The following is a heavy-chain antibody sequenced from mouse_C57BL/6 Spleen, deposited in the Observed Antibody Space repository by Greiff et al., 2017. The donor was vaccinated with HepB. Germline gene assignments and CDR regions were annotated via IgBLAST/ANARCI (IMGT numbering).Heavy chain of an antibody. CDR3: ARGTDYYAMDY. J-gene: IGHJ4*01. Sequence: QVQLQQPGAELVRPGSSVKLSCKASGYTFTSYWMHWVKQRPIQGLEWIGNIDPSDSETHYNQKFKDKATLTVDKSPSTAYMQLSSLTSEDSAVYYCARGTDYYAMDYWGQGTSVTVSS. CDR1: GYTFTSYW. V-gene: IGHV1-52*01. CDR2: IDPSDSET. D-gene: IGHD2-14*01.